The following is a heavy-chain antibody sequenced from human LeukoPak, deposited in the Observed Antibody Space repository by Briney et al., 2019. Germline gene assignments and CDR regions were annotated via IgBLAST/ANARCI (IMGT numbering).Heavy chain of an antibody. CDR3: AIRGATGGAFDI. V-gene: IGHV3-48*03. Sequence: GGSLRLSCAASGFTFSSYEMNWVRQAPGKGLEWVSYISSTGSPISYADSVKGRFTISRDNAKNSLYLQMNSLRAEDTAVYYCAIRGATGGAFDIWGQGTMVTVSS. CDR1: GFTFSSYE. CDR2: ISSTGSPI. J-gene: IGHJ3*02. D-gene: IGHD1-26*01.